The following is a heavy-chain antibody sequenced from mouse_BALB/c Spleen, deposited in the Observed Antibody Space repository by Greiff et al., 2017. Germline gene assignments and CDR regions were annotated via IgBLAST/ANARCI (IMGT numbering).Heavy chain of an antibody. CDR3: ARAYYRYDVAMDY. CDR1: GFTFSSYA. Sequence: EVQLVESGGGLVKPGGSLKLSCAASGFTFSSYAMSWVRQTPAKRLEWFATISSGGSYTYYPDSVKGRFTISRDNAKNTLYLQMSSLRSEDTAMYYCARAYYRYDVAMDYWGQGTSVTVSS. J-gene: IGHJ4*01. CDR2: ISSGGSYT. V-gene: IGHV5-9-3*01. D-gene: IGHD2-14*01.